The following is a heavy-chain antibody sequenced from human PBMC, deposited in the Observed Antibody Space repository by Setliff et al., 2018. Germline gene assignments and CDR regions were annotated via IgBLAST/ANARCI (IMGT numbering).Heavy chain of an antibody. D-gene: IGHD2-2*03. CDR3: VSVEAGYCSSTSCYVVGAFDI. J-gene: IGHJ3*02. CDR1: GGSISSNY. CDR2: IYTSGST. V-gene: IGHV4-4*08. Sequence: KPSETLSLTCTVSGGSISSNYWSWVRQPPGKGLEWIGYIYTSGSTNYNPSLKSRGTISVDTSRNQFSLKLSSVTATDTAVYYCVSVEAGYCSSTSCYVVGAFDIWGQGTMVTV.